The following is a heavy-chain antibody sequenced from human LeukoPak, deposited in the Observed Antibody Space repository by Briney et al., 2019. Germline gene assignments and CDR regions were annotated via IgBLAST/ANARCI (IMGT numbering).Heavy chain of an antibody. V-gene: IGHV4-34*01. Sequence: SETLSLTCAVYGGSFSGYYWSWIRQPPGKGLEWTGEINHSGSTNYNPSLKSRVTISVDTSKNQFSLKLSSVTAADTAVYYCATSYGPLDYWGQGTLVTVSS. CDR1: GGSFSGYY. J-gene: IGHJ4*02. D-gene: IGHD4-17*01. CDR2: INHSGST. CDR3: ATSYGPLDY.